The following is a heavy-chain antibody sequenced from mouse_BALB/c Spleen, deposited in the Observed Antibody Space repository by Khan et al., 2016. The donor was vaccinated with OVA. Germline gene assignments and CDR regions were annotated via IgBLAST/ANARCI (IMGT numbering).Heavy chain of an antibody. CDR2: INPTSGYT. CDR1: GYTFTSYW. J-gene: IGHJ2*01. Sequence: QVQLKQSGAELAKPGASVKMSCTASGYTFTSYWMHWIKQRPGQGLEWIGYINPTSGYTDYNQKFKDKATLTADKSSITAYMQLSSLTSDDSAVYSCARDRIDYWGQGTALTVSS. V-gene: IGHV1-7*01. CDR3: ARDRIDY.